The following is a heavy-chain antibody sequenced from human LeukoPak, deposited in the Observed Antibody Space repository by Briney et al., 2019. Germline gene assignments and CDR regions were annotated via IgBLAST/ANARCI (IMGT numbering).Heavy chain of an antibody. J-gene: IGHJ4*02. D-gene: IGHD4-17*01. CDR2: IEQDGSEK. Sequence: GGSLRLSCAASGFTFSSYWMSWVRQAPGKGLEWVANIEQDGSEKYYVDSVKGRFAISRDNAKNSLYLQMNSLRAEDTAVYYCARDGFYYGVYFDYWGQGTLVTVSS. V-gene: IGHV3-7*01. CDR1: GFTFSSYW. CDR3: ARDGFYYGVYFDY.